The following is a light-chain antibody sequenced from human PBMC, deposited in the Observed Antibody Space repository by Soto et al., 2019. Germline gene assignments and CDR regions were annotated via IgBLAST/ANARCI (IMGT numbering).Light chain of an antibody. CDR1: QSVSSSY. V-gene: IGKV3-20*01. CDR2: GAS. J-gene: IGKJ1*01. CDR3: QQYGSSPTWT. Sequence: EIVLTQSPGTLSLSPGERATLSCRASQSVSSSYLAWYQQKPGQAPRLLIYGASIRATGIPDRFSGSESGTDFTLTISRLEPEDFAVYYCQQYGSSPTWTFGQGTKVEIK.